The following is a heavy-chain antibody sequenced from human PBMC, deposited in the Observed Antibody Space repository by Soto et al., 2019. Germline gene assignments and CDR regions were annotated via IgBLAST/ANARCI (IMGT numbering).Heavy chain of an antibody. CDR3: ARAWYTKGYWFDP. V-gene: IGHV4-59*01. CDR2: IYNSGST. Sequence: WTWIRQPPGKGLEWMGYIYNSGSTTYNPSLESRVTISVDTSKNQFSLRLSSVTAADTAVYYCARAWYTKGYWFDPWGQGTLVTVSS. J-gene: IGHJ5*02. D-gene: IGHD2-2*02.